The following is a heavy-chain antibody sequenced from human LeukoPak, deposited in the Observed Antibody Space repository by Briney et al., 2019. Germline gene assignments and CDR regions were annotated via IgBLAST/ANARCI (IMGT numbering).Heavy chain of an antibody. CDR3: ASYASGYNWLKA. J-gene: IGHJ5*02. V-gene: IGHV1-2*03. D-gene: IGHD3-10*01. Sequence: LVASVKVSCKASGHTFTVYYIHWVRQAPGQGLEWMGWIHPGTGDTNYAQRLQGRVTVTRDTSITTAYMELSSLKSDDTAVYYCASYASGYNWLKAWGQGTLVTVSS. CDR2: IHPGTGDT. CDR1: GHTFTVYY.